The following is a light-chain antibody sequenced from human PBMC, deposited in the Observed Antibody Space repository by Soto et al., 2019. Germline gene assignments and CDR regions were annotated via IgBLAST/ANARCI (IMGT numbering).Light chain of an antibody. J-gene: IGKJ4*01. V-gene: IGKV1-5*01. CDR2: DAS. Sequence: DIQMTQSPSTLAASVGDRVTITCRASQSITNWLAWFQQKPGKAPKVLIYDASTLESGVPSRFSGSGSGTEFTLTISSLQPGDIATYYCQQYHSSPVTFGGGTKVEIK. CDR3: QQYHSSPVT. CDR1: QSITNW.